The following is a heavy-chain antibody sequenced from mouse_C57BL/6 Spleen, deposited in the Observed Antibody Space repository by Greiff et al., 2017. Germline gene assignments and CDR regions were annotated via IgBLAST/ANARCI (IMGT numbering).Heavy chain of an antibody. CDR1: GYAFSSSW. V-gene: IGHV1-82*01. CDR3: ARAGYDYCDY. J-gene: IGHJ2*01. CDR2: IYPGDGDT. D-gene: IGHD2-10*02. Sequence: QVQLKQSGPELVKPGASVKISCKASGYAFSSSWMNWVKQRPGKGLEWIGRIYPGDGDTNYNGKFKGKATLTADKSSSTAYMQLSSLTSEDSAVYFCARAGYDYCDYWGQGTTLTVSS.